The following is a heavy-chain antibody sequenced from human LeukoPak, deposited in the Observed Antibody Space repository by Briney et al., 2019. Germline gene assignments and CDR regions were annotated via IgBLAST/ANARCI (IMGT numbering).Heavy chain of an antibody. CDR2: IYHSGGT. D-gene: IGHD5-24*01. CDR3: ARSFQRDGYNDY. Sequence: PSETLSLTCTVSGGSIISSSYYWAWIRQSPGKGLEWIGSIYHSGGTYNNPSLRSRVTISVDTSKNQFSVKLSSVTAADTAVYYCARSFQRDGYNDYWGQGTLVTVSS. J-gene: IGHJ4*02. CDR1: GGSIISSSYY. V-gene: IGHV4-39*01.